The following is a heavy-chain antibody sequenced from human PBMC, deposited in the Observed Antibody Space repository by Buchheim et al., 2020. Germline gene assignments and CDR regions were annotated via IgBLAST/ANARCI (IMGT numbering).Heavy chain of an antibody. CDR3: ARGRYNWNDGIRF. CDR1: GFIFSTYS. Sequence: EVQLVESGGGLVQPGGSLRLSCTVSGFIFSTYSMNWVRQAPGKGLEWVSYISGSGGTTYYADSVKGRFTVSRDNAKNSLYLEMNSLRAEDTAVYYCARGRYNWNDGIRFWGRGTL. V-gene: IGHV3-48*01. J-gene: IGHJ4*02. D-gene: IGHD1-20*01. CDR2: ISGSGGTT.